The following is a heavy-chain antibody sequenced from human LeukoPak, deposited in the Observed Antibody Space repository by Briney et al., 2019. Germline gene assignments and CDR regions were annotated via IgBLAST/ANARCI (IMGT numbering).Heavy chain of an antibody. CDR3: ARDSGYYDLDY. V-gene: IGHV4-59*01. D-gene: IGHD3-22*01. J-gene: IGHJ4*02. Sequence: PSETLSLTCTVSGGSISSYYWSWIRQPPGKGLEWIGYIYYSGSTNYNPSLKSRVTISVDTPKNQFSLKLSSVTAADTAVYYCARDSGYYDLDYWGQGTLVTVSS. CDR1: GGSISSYY. CDR2: IYYSGST.